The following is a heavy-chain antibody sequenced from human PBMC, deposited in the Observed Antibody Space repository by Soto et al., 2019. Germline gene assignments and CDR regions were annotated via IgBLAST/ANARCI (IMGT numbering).Heavy chain of an antibody. CDR3: ARSPSGSYYRGWFDP. CDR2: IYYSGST. CDR1: GGSISSSSYY. Sequence: PSETLSLTCTVSGGSISSSSYYWGWIRQPPGKGLEWIGSIYYSGSTYYNLSLKSRVTISVDTSKNQFSLKLSSVTAADTAVYYCARSPSGSYYRGWFDPWGQGTLVTVSS. J-gene: IGHJ5*02. V-gene: IGHV4-39*07. D-gene: IGHD3-10*01.